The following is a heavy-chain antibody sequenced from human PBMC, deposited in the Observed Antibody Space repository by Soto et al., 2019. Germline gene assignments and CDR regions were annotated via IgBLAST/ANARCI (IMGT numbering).Heavy chain of an antibody. Sequence: PGGSLRLSCAASGFTFSSYAMSWVRQAPGKGLEWVSAISGSGGSTYYADSVKGRFTISRDNSKNTLYLQMNSLRAEDTAVYYCARDPIVYFRGYYMDVWGKGTTVTVSS. V-gene: IGHV3-23*01. J-gene: IGHJ6*03. CDR1: GFTFSSYA. CDR2: ISGSGGST. D-gene: IGHD3-9*01. CDR3: ARDPIVYFRGYYMDV.